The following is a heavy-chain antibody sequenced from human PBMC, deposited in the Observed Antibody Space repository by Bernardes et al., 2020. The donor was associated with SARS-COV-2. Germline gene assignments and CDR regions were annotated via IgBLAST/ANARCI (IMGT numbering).Heavy chain of an antibody. V-gene: IGHV4-34*01. J-gene: IGHJ3*02. D-gene: IGHD6-25*01. CDR3: AGIPRSSLIAALRGGACDI. Sequence: SETLSLTRTISGGSFSGIYCSWTRQSPGPGQERIGEINHSGNTNYNPTLTSRLTISVDTSKNQLSLTLTSVTAADTAVNYCAGIPRSSLIAALRGGACDICGPGTHGSVSS. CDR1: GGSFSGIY. CDR2: INHSGNT.